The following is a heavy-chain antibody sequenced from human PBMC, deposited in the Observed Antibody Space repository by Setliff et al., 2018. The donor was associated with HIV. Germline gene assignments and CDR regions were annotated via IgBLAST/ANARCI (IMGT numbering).Heavy chain of an antibody. V-gene: IGHV4-59*08. CDR3: ARLRQWLAFFDS. CDR1: DASINSYY. J-gene: IGHJ4*02. D-gene: IGHD6-19*01. Sequence: SETLSLTCTVSDASINSYYWNWIRQPPGKGLEWIGSISYTGITNYNPSLKSRVTISVDTSQNQFSLKLTSVTAADTAVYYCARLRQWLAFFDSWGQGTLVTVSS. CDR2: ISYTGIT.